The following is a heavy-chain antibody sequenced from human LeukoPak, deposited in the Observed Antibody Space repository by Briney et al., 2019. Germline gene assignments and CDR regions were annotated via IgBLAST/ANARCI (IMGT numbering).Heavy chain of an antibody. J-gene: IGHJ5*02. CDR2: IYYSGST. V-gene: IGHV4-31*03. D-gene: IGHD2-2*01. Sequence: SETLSLTCTVSGGSISSGGYYWSWIRQHPGKGLEWIGYIYYSGSTYYNPSLKSRVTISVDTSKNQFSLKLSSVTAADTAVYYCASQTGYCSSTSCYRPRSWFDPWGQGTLVTVSS. CDR1: GGSISSGGYY. CDR3: ASQTGYCSSTSCYRPRSWFDP.